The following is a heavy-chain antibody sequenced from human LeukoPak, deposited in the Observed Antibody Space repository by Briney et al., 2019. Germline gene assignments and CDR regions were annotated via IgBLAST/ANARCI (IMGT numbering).Heavy chain of an antibody. Sequence: PSETLSLTCTVTSGSISGHYWSWIRQPAGKEMQWIGRIYTSGATNYNPSLKSRVTISVDTSKNQFSLKLSSVTAADTAVYYCARLTTGYSSSWYTFDIWGQGTMVTVSS. CDR1: SGSISGHY. V-gene: IGHV4-4*07. CDR3: ARLTTGYSSSWYTFDI. J-gene: IGHJ3*02. D-gene: IGHD6-13*01. CDR2: IYTSGAT.